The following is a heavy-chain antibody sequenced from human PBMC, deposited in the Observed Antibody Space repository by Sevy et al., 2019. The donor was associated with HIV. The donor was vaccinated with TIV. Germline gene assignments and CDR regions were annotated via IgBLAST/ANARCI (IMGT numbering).Heavy chain of an antibody. D-gene: IGHD4-17*01. CDR3: ARVIDDYGDYGVFDM. Sequence: GRSLRLSCAASGFTFSNYWMSWVRQAPGRGLEWVANVKQDGSDKHYVDSVKGRFSIFRDNAKMSLYLQMNSLSAEDTAVYYCARVIDDYGDYGVFDMWGQGTTVTVSS. J-gene: IGHJ3*02. CDR1: GFTFSNYW. CDR2: VKQDGSDK. V-gene: IGHV3-7*01.